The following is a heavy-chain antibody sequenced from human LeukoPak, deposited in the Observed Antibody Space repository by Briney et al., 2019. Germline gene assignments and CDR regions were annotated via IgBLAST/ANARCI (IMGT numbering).Heavy chain of an antibody. CDR3: ARDARSFGELLY. D-gene: IGHD3-10*01. J-gene: IGHJ4*02. Sequence: ASVKVSCKASGYTFTSYYMHWVRQAPGQGREWMGIINPSGGSTSYAQKFQGRVTMTRDTSTSTVYMELSSLRSEDTAVYYCARDARSFGELLYWGQGTLVTVSS. CDR1: GYTFTSYY. V-gene: IGHV1-46*01. CDR2: INPSGGST.